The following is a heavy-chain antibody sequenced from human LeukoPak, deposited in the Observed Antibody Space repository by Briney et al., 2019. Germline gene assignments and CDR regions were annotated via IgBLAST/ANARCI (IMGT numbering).Heavy chain of an antibody. CDR1: GYSFTTYW. D-gene: IGHD2-2*01. Sequence: GESLKISCKGSGYSFTTYWIAWVRQMPGKGLECMGILYPGDSNTKYSPSFQGLVTISDDKSISTAYLQWSSLKASDTSIYYCARQYCTSTTCYHREFDFWGQGTLVTVSS. V-gene: IGHV5-51*01. CDR3: ARQYCTSTTCYHREFDF. J-gene: IGHJ4*02. CDR2: LYPGDSNT.